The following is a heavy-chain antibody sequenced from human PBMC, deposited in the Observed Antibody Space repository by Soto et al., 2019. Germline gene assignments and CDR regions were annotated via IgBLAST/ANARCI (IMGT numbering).Heavy chain of an antibody. V-gene: IGHV3-30-3*01. D-gene: IGHD6-13*01. CDR1: GFTFSSYA. CDR3: ARDRIYSSSWHDY. J-gene: IGHJ4*02. Sequence: QVQLVESGGGVVQPGRSLRLSCAASGFTFSSYAMHWVHQAPGKGLEWVAVISYDGSNKYYADSVKGRFTISRDNSKNTLYLQMNSLRAEDTAVYHCARDRIYSSSWHDYWGQGTLVTVSS. CDR2: ISYDGSNK.